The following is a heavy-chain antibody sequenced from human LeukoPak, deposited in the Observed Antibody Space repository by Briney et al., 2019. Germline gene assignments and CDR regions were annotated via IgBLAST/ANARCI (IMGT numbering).Heavy chain of an antibody. J-gene: IGHJ4*02. D-gene: IGHD2-2*03. CDR1: GFTFSSYG. CDR2: IRYDGSNK. Sequence: GGSLRLSCAASGFTFSSYGMHWVRQAPGKGLEWVAFIRYDGSNKYYADSVKGRFTISRDNSKNTLYLQMNSLRAEDTAVYYCAKGGYCSSTSCPPLGYWGQGTLVTVSS. V-gene: IGHV3-30*02. CDR3: AKGGYCSSTSCPPLGY.